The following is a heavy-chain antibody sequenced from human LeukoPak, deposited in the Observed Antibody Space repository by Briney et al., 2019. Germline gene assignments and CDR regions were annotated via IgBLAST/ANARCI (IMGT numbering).Heavy chain of an antibody. CDR1: GFTFSSYS. D-gene: IGHD6-13*01. CDR3: ARGPYSSSWYGYYYYYMDV. Sequence: GGSLRLSCAASGFTFSSYSMNWVRQAPGKGLEWVSSISSSSSYIYYADSVKGRFTISRDNAKNSLYLQMNSLRAEDTAVYYCARGPYSSSWYGYYYYYMDVWGKGTTVTVSS. J-gene: IGHJ6*03. V-gene: IGHV3-21*01. CDR2: ISSSSSYI.